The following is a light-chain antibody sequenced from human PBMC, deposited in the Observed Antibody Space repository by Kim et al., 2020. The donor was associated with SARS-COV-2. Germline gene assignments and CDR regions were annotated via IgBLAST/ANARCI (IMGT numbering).Light chain of an antibody. CDR2: YVS. J-gene: IGLJ3*02. Sequence: TCGGDNNVRYSVPLYQQRPGQATALVIHYVSDRPSGIPERFSGSNSGNTATLTISVIEAEDEADYYCQLWDSGSDHVVFGGGTQLTVL. CDR3: QLWDSGSDHVV. V-gene: IGLV3-21*04. CDR1: NNVRYS.